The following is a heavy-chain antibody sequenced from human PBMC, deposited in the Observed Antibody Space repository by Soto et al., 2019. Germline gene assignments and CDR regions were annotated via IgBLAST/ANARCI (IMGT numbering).Heavy chain of an antibody. CDR2: IKSQTYGGTI. CDR1: GITFDDAW. J-gene: IGHJ6*02. CDR3: TTSGSGTDV. V-gene: IGHV3-15*01. D-gene: IGHD3-10*01. Sequence: EVRLVESGGGLVKSGGSLRLSCAASGITFDDAWMRWVRQAPEKGLEWVGRIKSQTYGGTIDYAAPVKGRFTISRDDSKNTLYLQMNSLKIEDTALYYCTTSGSGTDVWGQGTTVTVSS.